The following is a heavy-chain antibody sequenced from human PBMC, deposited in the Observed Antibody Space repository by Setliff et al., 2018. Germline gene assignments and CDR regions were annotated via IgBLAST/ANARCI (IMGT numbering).Heavy chain of an antibody. CDR2: INPNTGGS. J-gene: IGHJ4*02. D-gene: IGHD3-22*01. Sequence: RASVKVSCKASGYTFTEYSIHWVRQAPGQGLEWMGWINPNTGGSNYAQKFQGRVTMTTDTSISTAYMEMSRLTSDDTAVYYCAKVNYYDKGAYLPFDYWGQGTQVTVSS. CDR3: AKVNYYDKGAYLPFDY. CDR1: GYTFTEYS. V-gene: IGHV1-2*02.